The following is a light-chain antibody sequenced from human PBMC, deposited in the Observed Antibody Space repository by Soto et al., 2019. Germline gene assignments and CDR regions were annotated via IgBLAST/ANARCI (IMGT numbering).Light chain of an antibody. CDR2: DAS. CDR1: QDIRKY. CDR3: QQSYSTPVT. Sequence: DIQMTQSPSALSASVGDRVTITCQASQDIRKYLNWYQHKPGKAPKLLIYDASNLETGVPSRFSGSESGTDFTLTIGSLQPEDFATYYCQQSYSTPVTFGQGTKVDI. V-gene: IGKV1-39*01. J-gene: IGKJ1*01.